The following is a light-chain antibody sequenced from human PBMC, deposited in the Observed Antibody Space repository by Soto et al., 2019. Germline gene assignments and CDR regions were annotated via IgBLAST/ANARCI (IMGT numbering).Light chain of an antibody. V-gene: IGLV2-14*03. J-gene: IGLJ2*01. CDR3: SSYGASSTL. CDR2: DVS. CDR1: SSDIGGYNY. Sequence: QSALTQPASVSGSPGQSITISCTGSSSDIGGYNYVSWYQQHPGKAPKLLIYDVSYRHSGISDRFSGSKSGNTASLTISGLQPEDEADYYCSSYGASSTLFGGGTKLTVL.